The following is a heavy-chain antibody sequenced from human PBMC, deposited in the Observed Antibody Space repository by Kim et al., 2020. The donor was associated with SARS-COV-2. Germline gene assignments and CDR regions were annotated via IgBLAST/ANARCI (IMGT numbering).Heavy chain of an antibody. D-gene: IGHD2-21*02. Sequence: DSVKGRLPISRDNSKNTLYLQMNSLRAEDTAVYYWARGASIVVVTASFDYWGQGTLVTVSS. V-gene: IGHV3-30*07. CDR3: ARGASIVVVTASFDY. J-gene: IGHJ4*02.